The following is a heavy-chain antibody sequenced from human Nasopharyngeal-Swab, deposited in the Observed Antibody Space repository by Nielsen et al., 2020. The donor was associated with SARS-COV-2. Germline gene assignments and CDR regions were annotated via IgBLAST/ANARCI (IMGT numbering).Heavy chain of an antibody. Sequence: GGSLRLSCAASGFTFSSYGMHWVRQAPGKGLEWVAVISCDGSNKYYADSVKGRFTISRDNSKNTLYLQMNGLRAEDTAVYYCAKGGGTTGTVGLDIWGQGTMVTVSS. D-gene: IGHD1-1*01. V-gene: IGHV3-30*18. CDR2: ISCDGSNK. J-gene: IGHJ3*02. CDR3: AKGGGTTGTVGLDI. CDR1: GFTFSSYG.